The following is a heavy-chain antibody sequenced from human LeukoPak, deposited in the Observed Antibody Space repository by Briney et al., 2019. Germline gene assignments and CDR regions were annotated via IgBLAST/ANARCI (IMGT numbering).Heavy chain of an antibody. Sequence: GGSLRLSGADSVFTFSSYGMNWVRQARGKGLEWISYISSSSSTIYYADSVKGRFTISRDNAKNSLYLQMNSLRDEDTAVYYCARDLSSDVLRYFDWSQRGFDYWGQGTLVTVSS. CDR1: VFTFSSYG. V-gene: IGHV3-48*02. CDR3: ARDLSSDVLRYFDWSQRGFDY. J-gene: IGHJ4*02. CDR2: ISSSSSTI. D-gene: IGHD3-9*01.